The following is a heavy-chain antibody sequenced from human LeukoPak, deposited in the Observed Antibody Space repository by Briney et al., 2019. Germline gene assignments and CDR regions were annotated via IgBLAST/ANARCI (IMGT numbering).Heavy chain of an antibody. J-gene: IGHJ4*02. CDR3: AKATSYSSGWIDY. D-gene: IGHD6-19*01. Sequence: GGSLRLSCAGSGFTFSSYAMHWVRQAPGKGLEWVSGISWNSGSIGYADSVKGRFTISRDNAKNSLYLQMNSLRAEDTALYYCAKATSYSSGWIDYWGQGTLVTVSS. CDR1: GFTFSSYA. V-gene: IGHV3-9*01. CDR2: ISWNSGSI.